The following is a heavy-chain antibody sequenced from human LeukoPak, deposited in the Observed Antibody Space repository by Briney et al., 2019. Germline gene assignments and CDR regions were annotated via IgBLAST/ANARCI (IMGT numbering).Heavy chain of an antibody. V-gene: IGHV1-18*01. Sequence: ASVKVSCKASGYTFTSYGISWVRQAPGQGLEWMGWISAYNGNTNYAQKLQGRVTMTTDTSTSTAYMELRSLRSDDTAVYYCARARSIVVVPAAIDPYMDVWGKGTTVTVSS. D-gene: IGHD2-2*02. CDR1: GYTFTSYG. CDR2: ISAYNGNT. J-gene: IGHJ6*03. CDR3: ARARSIVVVPAAIDPYMDV.